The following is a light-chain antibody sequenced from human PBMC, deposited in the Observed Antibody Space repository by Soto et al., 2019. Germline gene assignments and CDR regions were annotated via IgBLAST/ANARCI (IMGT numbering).Light chain of an antibody. CDR3: QQYNNWLPST. J-gene: IGKJ3*01. Sequence: EIVMTQSPATLSASPGERATLACRASQSVSSNLAWYHQKPGQAPRLLIYGASTRATGIPARCSGGGAGTEVSLTIISLQPEDFAVYYYQQYNNWLPSTFGPGTRLDIK. V-gene: IGKV3-15*01. CDR2: GAS. CDR1: QSVSSN.